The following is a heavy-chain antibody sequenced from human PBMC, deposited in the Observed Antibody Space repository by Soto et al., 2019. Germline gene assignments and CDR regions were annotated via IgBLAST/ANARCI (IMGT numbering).Heavy chain of an antibody. CDR2: ISGSGGST. CDR1: GFTFSSYA. V-gene: IGHV3-23*01. Sequence: PGGSLRLSCAASGFTFSSYAMNWVRQAPGKGLEWVSVISGSGGSTYYADSVKGRFTISRDNSKNTLFLKMNSLRAEDTAVYYCARRGSGSYYDYWGQGTLVTVSS. D-gene: IGHD1-26*01. J-gene: IGHJ4*02. CDR3: ARRGSGSYYDY.